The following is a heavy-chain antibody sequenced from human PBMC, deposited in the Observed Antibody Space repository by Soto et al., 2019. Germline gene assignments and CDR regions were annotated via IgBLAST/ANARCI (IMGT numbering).Heavy chain of an antibody. V-gene: IGHV5-51*01. CDR2: IFPGDSDT. CDR1: GFSLNTYW. D-gene: IGHD5-18*01. CDR3: ARQGSPYSGSGFYYEMHX. J-gene: IGHJ6*02. Sequence: PGESLKSSCKASGFSLNTYWIAWVRQMPGKGLELMVAIFPGDSDTRYSPSFKGQVNISADRYISIAYIQWGSLRASDSATYYCARQGSPYSGSGFYYEMHXWGPVTTLTVS.